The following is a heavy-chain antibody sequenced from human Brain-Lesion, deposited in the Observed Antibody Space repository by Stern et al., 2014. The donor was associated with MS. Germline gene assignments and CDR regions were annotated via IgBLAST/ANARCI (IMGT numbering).Heavy chain of an antibody. D-gene: IGHD3-22*01. CDR1: GDSISRGDNY. CDR2: TYYIGST. J-gene: IGHJ4*02. CDR3: ARGESSRYYYYFDY. V-gene: IGHV4-30-4*01. Sequence: QLQLQESGPGLVKPSETLSLTCNVSGDSISRGDNYWSWLRPSPGKGLEGVGYTYYIGSTFSNQHLNSRVTTAVDTSPTPVTLRLSSVTAADTAVYYCARGESSRYYYYFDYWGQGTLVTVSS.